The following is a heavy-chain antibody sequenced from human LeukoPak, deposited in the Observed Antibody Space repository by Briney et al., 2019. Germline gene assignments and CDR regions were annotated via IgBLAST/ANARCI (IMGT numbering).Heavy chain of an antibody. CDR2: IYYSGST. CDR1: GGSISSYY. CDR3: ARYRNIVGATFRFFDL. D-gene: IGHD1-26*01. J-gene: IGHJ2*01. Sequence: SETLSLTCTVSGGSISSYYWSWIRQPPGKGLEWIGYIYYSGSTNYNPFLKSRVTISVVTSKNQFSLKLSSVTAADTAVYYCARYRNIVGATFRFFDLWGRGTLVTASS. V-gene: IGHV4-59*01.